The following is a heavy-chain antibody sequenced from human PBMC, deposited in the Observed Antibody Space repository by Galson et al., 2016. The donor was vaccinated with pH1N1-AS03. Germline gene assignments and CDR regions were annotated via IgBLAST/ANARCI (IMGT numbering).Heavy chain of an antibody. D-gene: IGHD3/OR15-3a*01. CDR3: ARDVGLQSGKGLDS. CDR2: IYYSGTT. Sequence: SETLSLTCTVSGDSVSSGPYYWTWIRQPPGKGLGWIGFIYYSGTTSYSPSLKSRVTISIDTSKNQFSLKLSSVTAADTAVYYCARDVGLQSGKGLDSWGQGTQVTVSS. CDR1: GDSVSSGPYY. J-gene: IGHJ5*01. V-gene: IGHV4-61*01.